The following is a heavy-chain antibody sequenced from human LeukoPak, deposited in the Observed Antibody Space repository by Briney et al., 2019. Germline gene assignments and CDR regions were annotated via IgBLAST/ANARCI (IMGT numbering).Heavy chain of an antibody. CDR1: GFTFSSYG. J-gene: IGHJ4*02. Sequence: GGSLGLSCAASGFTFSSYGMHWVRQAPGKGLEWVAVIWYDGSNKYYADSVTGRFTISRDNSKNTLYLQMNSLRAEDTAVYYCARAKLDSSGYSFDSWGQGTLVTVSS. CDR3: ARAKLDSSGYSFDS. V-gene: IGHV3-33*01. CDR2: IWYDGSNK. D-gene: IGHD3-22*01.